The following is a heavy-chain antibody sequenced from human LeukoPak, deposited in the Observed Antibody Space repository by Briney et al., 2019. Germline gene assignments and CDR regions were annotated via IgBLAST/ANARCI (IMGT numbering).Heavy chain of an antibody. V-gene: IGHV4-59*12. Sequence: SETLSLTCTVSGGSISSYYWSWIRQPPGKGLEWIGYIYYSGSTYYNPSLKSRVTISVDTSKNQFSLKLSSVTAADTAVYYCARSPGLDAYYYYYYMDVWGKGTTVTVSS. CDR1: GGSISSYY. D-gene: IGHD3/OR15-3a*01. CDR3: ARSPGLDAYYYYYYMDV. CDR2: IYYSGST. J-gene: IGHJ6*03.